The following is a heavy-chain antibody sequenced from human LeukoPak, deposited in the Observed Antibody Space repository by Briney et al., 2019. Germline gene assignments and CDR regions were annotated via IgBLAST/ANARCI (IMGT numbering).Heavy chain of an antibody. CDR1: GFTFSDYY. CDR3: VRERVADVPPCYYYMVV. J-gene: IGHJ6*03. CDR2: IRCSGMTI. Sequence: GGSLRLSCAAFGFTFSDYYMSLIRQAPGKGLEWVSSIRCSGMTIYYADSMWGRFTISRDNANNSLFLQMNSLRAEDTAVYYCVRERVADVPPCYYYMVVRGKGATVTVSS. D-gene: IGHD2-15*01. V-gene: IGHV3-11*01.